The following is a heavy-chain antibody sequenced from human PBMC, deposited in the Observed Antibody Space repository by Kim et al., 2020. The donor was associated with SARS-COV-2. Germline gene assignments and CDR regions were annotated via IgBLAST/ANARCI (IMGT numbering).Heavy chain of an antibody. CDR1: GGSFSGYY. J-gene: IGHJ5*02. CDR3: ARGTHYYDISGYGT. Sequence: SETLSLTCAVYGGSFSGYYWSWIRQPPGKRLEWIGEINHSGSTNYNPSLKSRVTISVDTSKNQFSLKLSSVTAADTAVYYCARGTHYYDISGYGTWGQGTLVTVSS. CDR2: INHSGST. D-gene: IGHD3-22*01. V-gene: IGHV4-34*01.